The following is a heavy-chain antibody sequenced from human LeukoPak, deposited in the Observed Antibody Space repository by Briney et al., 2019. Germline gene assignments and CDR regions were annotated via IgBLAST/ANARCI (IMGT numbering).Heavy chain of an antibody. CDR1: GFIFSSCG. D-gene: IGHD3-10*01. V-gene: IGHV3-33*06. Sequence: PGKSLRLSCETSGFIFSSCGMHWVRQAPGKGLEWVAVIWYDGSNQFYADSVKGRFNISRDNSKNTVYLQMQSLRAEDTATYYCAKDLTAFYYLGSGSQYYGMDVWGQGTTVTVSS. CDR3: AKDLTAFYYLGSGSQYYGMDV. J-gene: IGHJ6*02. CDR2: IWYDGSNQ.